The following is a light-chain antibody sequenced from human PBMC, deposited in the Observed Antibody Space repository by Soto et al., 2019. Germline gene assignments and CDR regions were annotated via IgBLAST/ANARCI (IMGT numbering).Light chain of an antibody. V-gene: IGKV3-20*01. CDR1: QSVSSSY. Sequence: EMVLTQSPGTLSLSPGERATLSCSASQSVSSSYLAWYQQKPGQAPRLLIYGASSRATGIPGRFSGSGSGTDFTLTISRLEPEDFAVYYCEVYGSSPLVTFGQGTRLEI. J-gene: IGKJ5*01. CDR2: GAS. CDR3: EVYGSSPLVT.